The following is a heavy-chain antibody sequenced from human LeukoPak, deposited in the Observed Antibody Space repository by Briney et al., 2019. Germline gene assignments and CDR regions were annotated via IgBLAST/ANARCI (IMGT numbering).Heavy chain of an antibody. CDR1: IGSITTYH. J-gene: IGHJ4*02. Sequence: PSETLSLTCSVSIGSITTYHWSWIRQSPGKGLEWIGYIYYSGSTNYNPSLKSRVTISIDTSKNQFSPRLTSVTAADTAIYYCARHTYIKPLAPFDYWGQGALVTVSS. V-gene: IGHV4-59*01. CDR3: ARHTYIKPLAPFDY. CDR2: IYYSGST. D-gene: IGHD5-18*01.